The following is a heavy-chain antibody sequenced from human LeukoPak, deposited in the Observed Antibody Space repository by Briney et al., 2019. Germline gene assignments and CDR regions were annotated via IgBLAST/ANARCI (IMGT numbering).Heavy chain of an antibody. Sequence: GGSLRLSCAGSGFTFSNHGMNWVRQAPGEGLQWVSGVSNYGDTYYVDSVKGRFTISRDNSKNTVYLQMNSLRVEDTALYYCAKDRNKISFDFWGQGTMVTVSS. D-gene: IGHD1/OR15-1a*01. CDR3: AKDRNKISFDF. J-gene: IGHJ3*01. CDR1: GFTFSNHG. CDR2: VSNYGDT. V-gene: IGHV3-23*01.